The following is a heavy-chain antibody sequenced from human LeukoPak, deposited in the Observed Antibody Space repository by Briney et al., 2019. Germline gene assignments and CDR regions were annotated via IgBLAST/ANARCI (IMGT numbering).Heavy chain of an antibody. J-gene: IGHJ4*02. Sequence: ASVKVSCKASGYTFTSYGISWVRQAPGQGLEWMGWISAYNGNTNYAQKLQGRVTMTTDTSTSTAYMELRSLRSDDTAVYYCARAYCSGGSCYSFDYWGQGTLVTVSS. CDR2: ISAYNGNT. V-gene: IGHV1-18*01. CDR3: ARAYCSGGSCYSFDY. CDR1: GYTFTSYG. D-gene: IGHD2-15*01.